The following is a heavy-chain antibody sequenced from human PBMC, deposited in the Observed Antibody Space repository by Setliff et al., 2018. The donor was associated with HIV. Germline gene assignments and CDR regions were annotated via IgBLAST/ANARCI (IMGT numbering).Heavy chain of an antibody. CDR2: INPSGGST. CDR1: GYIFTRYY. J-gene: IGHJ4*02. D-gene: IGHD2-21*02. Sequence: ASVKVSCKASGYIFTRYYMHWVRQAPGQGLEWMGIINPSGGSTNYAQKFQGRVTITRDTSASTAYMELSSLRPEDTAVYYCASPTAIPHWGQGTQVTVSS. V-gene: IGHV1-46*01. CDR3: ASPTAIPH.